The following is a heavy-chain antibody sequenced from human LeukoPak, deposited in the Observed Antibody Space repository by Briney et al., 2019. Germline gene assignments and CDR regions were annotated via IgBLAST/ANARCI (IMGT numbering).Heavy chain of an antibody. CDR2: IGTAGDT. Sequence: GGSLRLSCAASGFTFSSYDMQWVRQATGKGLEWVSAIGTAGDTYYPGSVKGRFTISRENAKNSLYLQMNSLRAGDTAVYYCARVQGLDFRWYFDLWGRGTLVTVSS. CDR3: ARVQGLDFRWYFDL. CDR1: GFTFSSYD. J-gene: IGHJ2*01. V-gene: IGHV3-13*01.